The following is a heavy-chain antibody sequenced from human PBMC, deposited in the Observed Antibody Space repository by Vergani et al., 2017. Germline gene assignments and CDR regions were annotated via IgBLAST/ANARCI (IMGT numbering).Heavy chain of an antibody. CDR1: GFRFSSYG. Sequence: QVQLVESGGGVVQPGRSLRLSCAASGFRFSSYGMNWVRQAPGKGLEWVAVIWYDGSNKYYADSVKGRFTISRDNSQNTVNLQMNSLRVDDTAVYYCARARCIESYYMSNWLDSWGQGTLVTVSS. J-gene: IGHJ5*01. CDR3: ARARCIESYYMSNWLDS. CDR2: IWYDGSNK. V-gene: IGHV3-33*01. D-gene: IGHD3-10*01.